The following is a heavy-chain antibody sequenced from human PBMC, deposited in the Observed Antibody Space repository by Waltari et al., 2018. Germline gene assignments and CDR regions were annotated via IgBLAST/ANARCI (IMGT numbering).Heavy chain of an antibody. CDR2: IYSGGST. J-gene: IGHJ4*02. CDR1: GFPFSSYA. D-gene: IGHD6-6*01. V-gene: IGHV3-23*03. Sequence: EVQLLESGGGLVQPGGSLRLSCAASGFPFSSYAMSWVRQAPGKGLEWVSVIYSGGSTYYADSVKGRFTISRDNSKNTLYLQMNSLRAEDTAVYYCAKDRKNSGGPWQFASIAAPFDYWGQGTLVTVSS. CDR3: AKDRKNSGGPWQFASIAAPFDY.